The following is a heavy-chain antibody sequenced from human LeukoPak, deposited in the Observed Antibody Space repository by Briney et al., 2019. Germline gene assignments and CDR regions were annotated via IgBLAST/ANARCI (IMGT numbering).Heavy chain of an antibody. CDR2: ITSSSSYI. Sequence: PGGSLRLSCAASGFTFSSYNMNCVRQAPGKGPEWVSSITSSSSYIYYADSVKGRFTISRDNAKNSLYLQMDSLSVEDTAVYYCARDPYSGSYGPYYYYYMDVWGEGTTVTISS. J-gene: IGHJ6*03. D-gene: IGHD1-26*01. CDR3: ARDPYSGSYGPYYYYYMDV. CDR1: GFTFSSYN. V-gene: IGHV3-21*06.